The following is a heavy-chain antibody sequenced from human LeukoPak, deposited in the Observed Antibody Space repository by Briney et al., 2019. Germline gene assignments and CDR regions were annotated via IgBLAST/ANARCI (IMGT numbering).Heavy chain of an antibody. Sequence: PGGSLRLSCAASGFTVSNNYMNWVRQAPGKGLEWVSLIYSGGTTYYADSVKGRFTISRDNSKNTLYLQMNSLRAEDTAVYYCAKDAPRIAAVSYYYYYYGMDVWGQGTTVTVSS. CDR3: AKDAPRIAAVSYYYYYYGMDV. V-gene: IGHV3-66*02. D-gene: IGHD6-13*01. J-gene: IGHJ6*02. CDR1: GFTVSNNY. CDR2: IYSGGTT.